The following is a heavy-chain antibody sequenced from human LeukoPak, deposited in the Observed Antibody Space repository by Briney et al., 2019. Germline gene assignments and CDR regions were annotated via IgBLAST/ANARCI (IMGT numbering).Heavy chain of an antibody. J-gene: IGHJ4*02. CDR1: GFTFSRYG. Sequence: PGGSLRLSCAASGFTFSRYGMHWVRQAPGKGLEGVAGISNDESNKYYADAVKGRFTISRDHSKNPLYLQMNSLRADDTAVYYCAKPAPRPHATLLFDYWGQGTLVTVSS. V-gene: IGHV3-30*18. CDR3: AKPAPRPHATLLFDY. CDR2: ISNDESNK.